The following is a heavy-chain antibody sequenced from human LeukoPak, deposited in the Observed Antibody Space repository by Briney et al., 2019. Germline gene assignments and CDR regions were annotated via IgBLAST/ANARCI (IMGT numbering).Heavy chain of an antibody. CDR3: ARLVQAANEVVDAFDF. Sequence: GESLKISCKGSGYSLTSYWIGWVRQVPGKGLEWMGIIYPGDYDTTYSPSFQGQVTISADKSIKTAYLQLSSLKASDTAMYYCARLVQAANEVVDAFDFWGQGTMVTVSS. J-gene: IGHJ3*01. D-gene: IGHD2-2*01. V-gene: IGHV5-51*01. CDR1: GYSLTSYW. CDR2: IYPGDYDT.